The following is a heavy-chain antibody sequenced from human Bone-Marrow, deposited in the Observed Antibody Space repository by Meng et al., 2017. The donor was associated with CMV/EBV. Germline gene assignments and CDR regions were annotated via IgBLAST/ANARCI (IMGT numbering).Heavy chain of an antibody. CDR2: INPNSGGT. CDR1: GYTFTGYY. CDR3: ARDLGIAAAEWFDY. Sequence: ASVKVSCKASGYTFTGYYMHWVRQAPGQGLEWMGWINPNSGGTNYAQKFQGRVTMTRDTSISTAYMELSRLRSDDTAVYYGARDLGIAAAEWFDYWGQGTLVTVSS. J-gene: IGHJ4*02. D-gene: IGHD6-13*01. V-gene: IGHV1-2*02.